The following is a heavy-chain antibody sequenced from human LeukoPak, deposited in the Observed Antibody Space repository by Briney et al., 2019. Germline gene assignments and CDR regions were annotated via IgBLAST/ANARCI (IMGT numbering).Heavy chain of an antibody. CDR2: IRYDGSNK. Sequence: GGSLRLSCAASGFTFSSYGMHWVRQAPGKGLEWVAFIRYDGSNKYYADSVKGRFTISRDNSQNTLYLQMNSLRAEDTAVYYCAKGDQWLARAAEYFQHWGQGTLVTASS. J-gene: IGHJ1*01. D-gene: IGHD6-19*01. CDR3: AKGDQWLARAAEYFQH. CDR1: GFTFSSYG. V-gene: IGHV3-30*02.